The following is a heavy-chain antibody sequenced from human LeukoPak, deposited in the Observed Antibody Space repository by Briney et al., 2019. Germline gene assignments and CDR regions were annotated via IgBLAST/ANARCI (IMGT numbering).Heavy chain of an antibody. Sequence: GGSLRLSCAASGFTFSSYAMHWVRQAPGKGLEWVAVISYDESNKYYADSVKGRFTISRDNSKNTLYLQMNSLRAEDTAVYYCAREYAAAGYFDYWGQGTLVTVSS. CDR3: AREYAAAGYFDY. CDR2: ISYDESNK. J-gene: IGHJ4*02. CDR1: GFTFSSYA. D-gene: IGHD6-13*01. V-gene: IGHV3-30*04.